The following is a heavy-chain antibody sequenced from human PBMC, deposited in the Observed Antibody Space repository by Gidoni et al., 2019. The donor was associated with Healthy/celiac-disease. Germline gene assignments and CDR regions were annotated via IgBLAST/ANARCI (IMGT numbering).Heavy chain of an antibody. V-gene: IGHV4-30-2*01. D-gene: IGHD4-17*01. Sequence: QLQLPESGSVLVKPSQTLSLTCAVSGGSISSGGYSWSWIRQPPGKGLEWIGYIYHSGSTYYNPSLKSRVTISVDRSKNQFSLKLSSVTAADTAVYYCARDGGDPGYFDYWGQGTLVTVSS. J-gene: IGHJ4*02. CDR2: IYHSGST. CDR1: GGSISSGGYS. CDR3: ARDGGDPGYFDY.